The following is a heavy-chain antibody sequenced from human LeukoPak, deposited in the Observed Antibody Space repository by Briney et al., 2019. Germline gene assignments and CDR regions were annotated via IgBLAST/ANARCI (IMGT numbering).Heavy chain of an antibody. CDR3: ARYVPVKTGTTRASFDY. D-gene: IGHD1-1*01. Sequence: PSETLSLTCSVYGGSFSDYDWSWIRQPPGKGLEGIGEINQSGSTNENPSLKSRGTMSVDTSKSQFSLNLRSVTATDTAVYYCARYVPVKTGTTRASFDYWGQGTLVTVSS. V-gene: IGHV4-34*01. CDR2: INQSGST. CDR1: GGSFSDYD. J-gene: IGHJ4*02.